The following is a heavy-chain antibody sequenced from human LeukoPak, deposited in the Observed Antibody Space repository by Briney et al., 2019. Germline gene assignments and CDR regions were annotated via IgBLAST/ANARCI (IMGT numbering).Heavy chain of an antibody. D-gene: IGHD3-16*02. J-gene: IGHJ6*03. CDR3: ARNNYDYVWGSYRYQTHMDV. CDR2: IYHSGST. Sequence: SETLSLTCAVSGGSISSSNWWSWVRPPPGKGLEWIGEIYHSGSTNYNPSLKSRVTISVDTSKNQFSLKLSSVTAADTAVYYCARNNYDYVWGSYRYQTHMDVWGKGTTVTVSS. CDR1: GGSISSSNW. V-gene: IGHV4-4*02.